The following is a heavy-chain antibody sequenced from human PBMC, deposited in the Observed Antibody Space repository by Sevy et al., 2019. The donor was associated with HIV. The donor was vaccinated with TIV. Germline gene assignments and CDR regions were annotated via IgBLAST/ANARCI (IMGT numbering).Heavy chain of an antibody. V-gene: IGHV4-34*01. D-gene: IGHD2-15*01. Sequence: SETLSLTCTVSGVSFSDYYWAWIRQAPGKGLEWIGEVSQSGNAKYNPSLRSRVVMSLDTSKSHFSLKLSSVTAADTAMYYCARGPLFSPEYCSGGTCPTIDFWSQGTLVTVSS. CDR3: ARGPLFSPEYCSGGTCPTIDF. J-gene: IGHJ4*02. CDR2: VSQSGNA. CDR1: GVSFSDYY.